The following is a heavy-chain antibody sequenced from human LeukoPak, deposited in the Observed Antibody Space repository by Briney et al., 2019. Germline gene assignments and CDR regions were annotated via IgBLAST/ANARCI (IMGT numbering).Heavy chain of an antibody. J-gene: IGHJ5*02. Sequence: GESLKISCKGSGYSFTSYWIGWGRQIPGQGLEWMGIIYPGDSDTRYSPSFQDQVTISADKSISTAYLQWSSLKASDTAMYYCARHRYYDILTGYYKNNWFDPWGQGTLVTVSS. CDR3: ARHRYYDILTGYYKNNWFDP. D-gene: IGHD3-9*01. CDR1: GYSFTSYW. CDR2: IYPGDSDT. V-gene: IGHV5-51*01.